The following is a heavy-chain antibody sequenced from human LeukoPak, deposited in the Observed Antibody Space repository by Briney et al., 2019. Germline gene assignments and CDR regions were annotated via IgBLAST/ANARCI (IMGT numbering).Heavy chain of an antibody. J-gene: IGHJ4*02. CDR2: IYSGGST. V-gene: IGHV3-53*01. CDR1: GFTVSINY. CDR3: ARDGDYYGSGQIH. D-gene: IGHD3-10*01. Sequence: GGSLRLSSAASGFTVSINYMSWVRQAPRKGLEWVSVIYSGGSTYYADAGKGRFTISRDNSKNTLYLQMNSLRAEDTAVYYCARDGDYYGSGQIHWGQGTLVTVSS.